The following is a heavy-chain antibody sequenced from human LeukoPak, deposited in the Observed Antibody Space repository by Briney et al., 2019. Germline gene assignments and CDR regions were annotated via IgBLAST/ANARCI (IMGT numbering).Heavy chain of an antibody. CDR1: GFTFRSYS. V-gene: IGHV3-48*04. Sequence: GGSLRLSCAASGFTFRSYSMNWVRQAPGEGLEWVSYISSTSGTIYYADSMKGRFTISRDNAKNSLYLQMNGLRAEDTAVYYCARELVVPAAISSYDAFDIWGQGTMVTVSS. D-gene: IGHD2-2*01. CDR3: ARELVVPAAISSYDAFDI. J-gene: IGHJ3*02. CDR2: ISSTSGTI.